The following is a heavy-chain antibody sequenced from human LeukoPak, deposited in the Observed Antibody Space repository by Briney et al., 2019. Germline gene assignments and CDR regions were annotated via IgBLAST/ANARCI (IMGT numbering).Heavy chain of an antibody. CDR3: VRAIGSNTL. CDR2: INSDGSTT. D-gene: IGHD4-23*01. J-gene: IGHJ4*02. Sequence: GGSLRLSCAASGFTFSTYWMHWVRQGPGKGLVWVSRINSDGSTTSYADSVKGRFTISRDNAKNSLYLQMNSLRAEDTAVYFCVRAIGSNTLWGQGTLVTVSS. CDR1: GFTFSTYW. V-gene: IGHV3-74*01.